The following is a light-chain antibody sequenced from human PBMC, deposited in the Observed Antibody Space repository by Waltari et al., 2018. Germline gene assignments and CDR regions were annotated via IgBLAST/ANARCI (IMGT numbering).Light chain of an antibody. V-gene: IGKV1-39*01. J-gene: IGKJ4*01. Sequence: DIQLTQSPSSLSASVGDRVTITCRASQSIRSYLNWYQQKPGKAPKLLLYDASNLQSGVPSRFSGSGSGTDFTLTISRLQAEDFATYFCQQSYSTPLTFGGGAKVEIK. CDR2: DAS. CDR1: QSIRSY. CDR3: QQSYSTPLT.